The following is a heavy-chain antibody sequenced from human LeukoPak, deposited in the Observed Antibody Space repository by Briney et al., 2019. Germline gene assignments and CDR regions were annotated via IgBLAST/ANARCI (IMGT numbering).Heavy chain of an antibody. CDR3: AGDKEPIADRSSWYLSINSYYSGMDV. CDR1: GYTFTSYG. CDR2: ISAYNGNT. Sequence: ASVKVSCKASGYTFTSYGISWVRQAPGQGLEWMGWISAYNGNTNYAQKLQGRVTMTTDTSTSTAYMELRSLRSHDTAVSSCAGDKEPIADRSSWYLSINSYYSGMDVWGQGTTVTVS. J-gene: IGHJ6*02. D-gene: IGHD6-13*01. V-gene: IGHV1-18*01.